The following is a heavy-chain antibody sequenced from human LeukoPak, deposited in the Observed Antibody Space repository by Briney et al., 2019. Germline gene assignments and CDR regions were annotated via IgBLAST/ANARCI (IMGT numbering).Heavy chain of an antibody. CDR2: IYYSGST. J-gene: IGHJ4*01. Sequence: SETLSLTCTVSGGSISSYYWSWIRQPPGKGLEWIGYIYYSGSTNYNPSLKSRVTISVDTSKNQFSLKLSSVTAADTAVYYCARDPVMYSSGWYYFDYWGHGTLVTVSS. CDR3: ARDPVMYSSGWYYFDY. V-gene: IGHV4-59*01. CDR1: GGSISSYY. D-gene: IGHD6-19*01.